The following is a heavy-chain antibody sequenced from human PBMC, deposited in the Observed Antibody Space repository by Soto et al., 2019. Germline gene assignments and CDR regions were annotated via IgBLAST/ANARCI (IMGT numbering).Heavy chain of an antibody. CDR1: GYTFTGYY. CDR2: INPNSGGT. J-gene: IGHJ6*02. D-gene: IGHD6-6*01. CDR3: SYETPSSSSYYYYGMDV. V-gene: IGHV1-2*02. Sequence: GASVKVSCKASGYTFTGYYMHWVRQAPGQGLEWMGWINPNSGGTNYAQKFQGRVTMTRDPTSSTAYMELSSMRSDDTAVYYCSYETPSSSSYYYYGMDVWGQGTTVTVSS.